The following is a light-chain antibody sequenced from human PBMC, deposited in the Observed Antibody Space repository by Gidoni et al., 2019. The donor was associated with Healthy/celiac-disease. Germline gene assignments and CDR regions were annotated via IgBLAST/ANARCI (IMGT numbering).Light chain of an antibody. J-gene: IGKJ3*01. V-gene: IGKV1-33*01. CDR2: DAS. CDR3: QQYDNLPLT. CDR1: QDISNY. Sequence: DIQMTQSPSSLSESVGDRVTITCQASQDISNYLNWYQQKPGKAPKLLIYDASTLETGVPSRFSGSGSGTDFTFTISSLQPEDIATYYCQQYDNLPLTFGPXTKVDIK.